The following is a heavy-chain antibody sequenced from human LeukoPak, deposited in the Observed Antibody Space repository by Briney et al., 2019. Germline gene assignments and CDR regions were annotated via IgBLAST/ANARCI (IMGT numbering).Heavy chain of an antibody. Sequence: ASVKVSCKASGYTFISYDINWVRQATGQGLEWMGWMSPNSGNTGYAQQFQGRVTMTEDTSTDTAYLELSSLRSEDTAVYYCATVGRNYYESSGYYSRKNYNWFDPWGQGTLVTVSS. CDR3: ATVGRNYYESSGYYSRKNYNWFDP. CDR2: MSPNSGNT. D-gene: IGHD3-22*01. J-gene: IGHJ5*02. CDR1: GYTFISYD. V-gene: IGHV1-8*01.